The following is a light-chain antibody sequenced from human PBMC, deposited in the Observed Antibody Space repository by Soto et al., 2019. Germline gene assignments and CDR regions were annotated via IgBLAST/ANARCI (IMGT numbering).Light chain of an antibody. CDR1: QSVSSN. CDR3: QQYNNWPPYT. J-gene: IGKJ2*01. CDR2: GAS. Sequence: EIVMTQSPATLSVSPGERATLSCRASQSVSSNLAWYQQKPGQAPRLLIYGASTRATAIPARFSGSGSWRSYTLTISSLQSEDVAVYYCQQYNNWPPYTFGQGTKLEIK. V-gene: IGKV3-15*01.